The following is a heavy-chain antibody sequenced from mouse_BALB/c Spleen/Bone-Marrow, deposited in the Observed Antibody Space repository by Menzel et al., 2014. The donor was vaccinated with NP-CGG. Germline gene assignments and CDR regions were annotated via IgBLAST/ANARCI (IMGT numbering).Heavy chain of an antibody. Sequence: VQRVESGGGLVQPGGSLKVSCAASGFDFSRYWMSWVRQAPGKGLEWIGEVNPDSRTINYTPSLKDKFIISRDNAKNTLYLQMSKVRSEDTGLYYCSRLGYYGGFAYWGQGTLVTVSA. CDR2: VNPDSRTI. D-gene: IGHD2-3*01. CDR1: GFDFSRYW. V-gene: IGHV4-1*02. CDR3: SRLGYYGGFAY. J-gene: IGHJ3*01.